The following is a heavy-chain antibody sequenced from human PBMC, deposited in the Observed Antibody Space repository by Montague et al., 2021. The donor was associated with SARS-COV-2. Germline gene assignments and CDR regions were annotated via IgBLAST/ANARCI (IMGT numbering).Heavy chain of an antibody. D-gene: IGHD3-10*01. V-gene: IGHV4-59*13. CDR1: GGSISSYY. Sequence: SETLSLTCTVSGGSISSYYWSWIRQPPGKGLEWIGYIYYSGSTNYNPSLKSRVTISVDTSKNQFSLKLSSVTAADTAVYYWAGSEGSGGYWGYYGMDVWGQGTTVTVSS. J-gene: IGHJ6*02. CDR3: AGSEGSGGYWGYYGMDV. CDR2: IYYSGST.